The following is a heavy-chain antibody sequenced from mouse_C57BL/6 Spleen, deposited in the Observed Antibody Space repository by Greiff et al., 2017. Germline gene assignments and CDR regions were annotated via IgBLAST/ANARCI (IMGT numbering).Heavy chain of an antibody. CDR2: IYPGDGDT. Sequence: QVQLQQSGPELVKPGASVKISCKASGYAFSSSWMNWVKQRPGKGLEWIGRIYPGDGDTNYNGKFKGKATLTADKSSSTAYMQLSSLTSEDSAVYFGARRDYDGGGYAMDYWGQGTSVTVSS. CDR1: GYAFSSSW. D-gene: IGHD2-4*01. J-gene: IGHJ4*01. V-gene: IGHV1-82*01. CDR3: ARRDYDGGGYAMDY.